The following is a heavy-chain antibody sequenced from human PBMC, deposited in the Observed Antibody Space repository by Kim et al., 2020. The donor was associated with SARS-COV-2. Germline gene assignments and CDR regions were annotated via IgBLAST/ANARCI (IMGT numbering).Heavy chain of an antibody. V-gene: IGHV3-49*03. J-gene: IGHJ4*02. Sequence: GGSLRLSCTASGFTFGDYAMSWFRQAPGKGLEWVGFIRSKAYGGTTEYAASVKGRFTISRDDSKSIAYLQMNSLKTEDTAVYYCTRDVWGAVAGTHYFDYWGQGTLVTVSS. CDR1: GFTFGDYA. CDR3: TRDVWGAVAGTHYFDY. D-gene: IGHD6-19*01. CDR2: IRSKAYGGTT.